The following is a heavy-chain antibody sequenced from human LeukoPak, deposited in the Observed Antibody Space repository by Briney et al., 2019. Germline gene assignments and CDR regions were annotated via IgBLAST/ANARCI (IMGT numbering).Heavy chain of an antibody. CDR1: GYTFTSYY. CDR2: INPSGGST. Sequence: ASVKLSCNSSGYTFTSYYMHWVRHAPGQGLEWMGIINPSGGSTSYAQKSQGRVTMTRDMSTSTVYMELSSLRSEDTAVYYCARDGRSRSSVRAFDIWGQGTMVTVSS. CDR3: ARDGRSRSSVRAFDI. D-gene: IGHD6-6*01. J-gene: IGHJ3*02. V-gene: IGHV1-46*01.